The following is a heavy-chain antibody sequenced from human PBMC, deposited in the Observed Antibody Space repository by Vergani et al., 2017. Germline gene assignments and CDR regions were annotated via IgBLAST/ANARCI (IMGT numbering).Heavy chain of an antibody. CDR1: GGSFSGYY. V-gene: IGHV4-34*01. J-gene: IGHJ5*02. Sequence: QVQLQQWGAGLLKPSETLSLTCDVYGGSFSGYYWSWIRQPPGKGLEWIGEINHSVSTNYNPSLKSGVTISVDTSKNQFSLKLSSVTAADTAVYYCARDTLEYCSSTSCPTWFDPWGQGTLVTVSA. CDR3: ARDTLEYCSSTSCPTWFDP. CDR2: INHSVST. D-gene: IGHD2-2*01.